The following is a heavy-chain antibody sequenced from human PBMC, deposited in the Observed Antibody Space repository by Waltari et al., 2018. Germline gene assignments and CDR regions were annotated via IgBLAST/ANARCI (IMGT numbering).Heavy chain of an antibody. CDR2: IYYSGST. D-gene: IGHD3-22*01. CDR1: GGSISSYY. V-gene: IGHV4-59*01. CDR3: ARIDSRRGLLYYGMDV. J-gene: IGHJ6*02. Sequence: QVQLQESGPGLVKPSETLSLTCTVPGGSISSYYWSWIRQPPGKGLEWIGYIYYSGSTNYNPSLKSRVTISVDTSKNQFSLKLSSVTAADTAVYYCARIDSRRGLLYYGMDVWGQGTTVTVSS.